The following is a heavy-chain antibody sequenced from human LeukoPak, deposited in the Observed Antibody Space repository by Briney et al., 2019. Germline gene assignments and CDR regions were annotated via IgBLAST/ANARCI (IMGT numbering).Heavy chain of an antibody. D-gene: IGHD3-10*01. CDR1: GGTFSSYA. J-gene: IGHJ4*02. V-gene: IGHV1-69*06. CDR2: IIPIFGTA. Sequence: SVKVSCKASGGTFSSYAISCVRQAPGQGLEWMGGIIPIFGTANYAQKFQGRVTITADKSTSTAYMELSSLRSEDTAVYYCARDVYGSGSFYHYWGQGTLVTVSS. CDR3: ARDVYGSGSFYHY.